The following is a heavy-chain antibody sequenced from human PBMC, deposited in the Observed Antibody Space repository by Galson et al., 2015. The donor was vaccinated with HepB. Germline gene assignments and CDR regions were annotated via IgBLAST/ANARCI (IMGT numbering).Heavy chain of an antibody. CDR1: GFTFDDYA. D-gene: IGHD6-19*01. CDR3: ARDMSGWYIGGAFDI. V-gene: IGHV3-30-3*01. J-gene: IGHJ3*02. CDR2: ISYDGSNK. Sequence: SLRLSCAASGFTFDDYAMHWVRQAPGKGLEWVAVISYDGSNKYYADSVKGRFTISRDNSKNTLYLQMNSLRAEDTAVYYCARDMSGWYIGGAFDIWGQGTMVTVSS.